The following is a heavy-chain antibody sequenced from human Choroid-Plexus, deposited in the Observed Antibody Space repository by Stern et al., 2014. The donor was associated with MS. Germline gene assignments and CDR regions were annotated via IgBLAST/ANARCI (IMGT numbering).Heavy chain of an antibody. D-gene: IGHD2/OR15-2a*01. CDR1: GFTLGSCA. V-gene: IGHV3-30*18. CDR2: LSYYGSNK. Sequence: VQLVESGGGVVQPGRPLRLSCVASGFTLGSCAMHWVRQAPGKGLEWGAGLSYYGSNKYYADSVKGRFTISRDNSQNTLYMQMSSLRPEDTAVYYCAKDRQYLTYFFDHWGQGSLVTGSS. J-gene: IGHJ5*02. CDR3: AKDRQYLTYFFDH.